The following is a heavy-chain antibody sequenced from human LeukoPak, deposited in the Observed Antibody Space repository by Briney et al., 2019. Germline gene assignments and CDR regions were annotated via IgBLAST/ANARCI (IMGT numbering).Heavy chain of an antibody. J-gene: IGHJ4*02. CDR3: ARGGIPGGNYYREHFDY. CDR1: GYIFTSYW. D-gene: IGHD1-26*01. Sequence: GESLKISCKGSGYIFTSYWIGWVRQMPGRGLEWMGIIYIGDSDTRYSPSFQGLVTISADKSISTAYLQWDSLKASDTAMYYCARGGIPGGNYYREHFDYWGQGTLVTVSS. CDR2: IYIGDSDT. V-gene: IGHV5-51*01.